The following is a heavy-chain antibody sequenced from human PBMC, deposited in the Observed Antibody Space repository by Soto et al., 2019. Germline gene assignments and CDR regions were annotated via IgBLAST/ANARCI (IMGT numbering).Heavy chain of an antibody. Sequence: GSLRLSCAASGFTFSGSALHWVRQASGKGLEWVGRIRSKANSYATAYAASVKGRFTISRDDSKNTAYLQMNSLKTEDTAVYYCTRLRGEDVWGQGTTVTVSS. CDR2: IRSKANSYAT. J-gene: IGHJ6*02. V-gene: IGHV3-73*01. CDR1: GFTFSGSA. CDR3: TRLRGEDV. D-gene: IGHD3-10*01.